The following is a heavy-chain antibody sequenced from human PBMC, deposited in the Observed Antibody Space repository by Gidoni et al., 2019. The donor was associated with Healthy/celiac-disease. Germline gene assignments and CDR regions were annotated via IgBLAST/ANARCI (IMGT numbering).Heavy chain of an antibody. CDR2: IYYSGST. Sequence: QVQLQESGPGLVKPSETLSLTCTVSGGSISSYYWSWIRQPPGKGLEWIGYIYYSGSTNYNPSLKSRVTISVDTSKNQFSLKLSSVTAADTAVYYCARARGDYGSGSYSFDPWGQGTLVTVSS. CDR3: ARARGDYGSGSYSFDP. CDR1: GGSISSYY. D-gene: IGHD3-10*01. J-gene: IGHJ5*02. V-gene: IGHV4-59*01.